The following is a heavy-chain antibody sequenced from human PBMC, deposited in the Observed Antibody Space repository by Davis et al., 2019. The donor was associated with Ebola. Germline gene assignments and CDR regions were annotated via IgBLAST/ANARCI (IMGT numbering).Heavy chain of an antibody. J-gene: IGHJ6*02. CDR1: GYTFTSYA. CDR3: ATGYCSSTSCHYYYYGMDV. Sequence: ASVKVSCKASGYTFTSYAMHWVRQAPGKGLEWMGGFDPEDGETIYAQKFQGRVTMTEDTSTDTAYMELSSLRSEDTAVYYCATGYCSSTSCHYYYYGMDVWGQGTTVTVSS. D-gene: IGHD2-2*01. CDR2: FDPEDGET. V-gene: IGHV1-24*01.